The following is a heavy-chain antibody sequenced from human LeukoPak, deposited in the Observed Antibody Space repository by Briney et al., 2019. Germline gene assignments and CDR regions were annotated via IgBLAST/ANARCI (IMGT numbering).Heavy chain of an antibody. V-gene: IGHV3-23*01. CDR1: GFTFSSYA. CDR3: AKDPTMIVVVIPDY. J-gene: IGHJ4*02. Sequence: GGSLRLSCAASGFTFSSYAMSWVRQAPGKGLEWVSAICGSGGSTYYADSVKGRFTISRDNSKNTLYLQMNSLRAEDTAVYYCAKDPTMIVVVIPDYWGQGTLVTVSS. CDR2: ICGSGGST. D-gene: IGHD3-22*01.